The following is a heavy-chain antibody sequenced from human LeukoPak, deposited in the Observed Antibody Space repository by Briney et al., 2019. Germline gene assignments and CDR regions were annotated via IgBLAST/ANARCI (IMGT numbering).Heavy chain of an antibody. V-gene: IGHV4-59*01. CDR3: ARAPGGNYYDSSGSPFDI. Sequence: PSETLSLTCTVSGGSISSYCWSWIRQPPGKGLEWIGYIYYSGSTNYNPSLKSRVTISVDTSKNQFSLKLSSVTAADTAVYYCARAPGGNYYDSSGSPFDIWGQGTMVTVSS. J-gene: IGHJ3*02. D-gene: IGHD3-22*01. CDR2: IYYSGST. CDR1: GGSISSYC.